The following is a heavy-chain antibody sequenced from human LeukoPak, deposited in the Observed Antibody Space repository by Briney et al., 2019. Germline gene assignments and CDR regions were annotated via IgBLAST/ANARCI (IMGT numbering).Heavy chain of an antibody. V-gene: IGHV4-59*12. CDR2: IYYSGST. CDR3: AREKYYYDSSGYLPRLKYYFDY. D-gene: IGHD3-22*01. CDR1: GGSISSYY. J-gene: IGHJ4*02. Sequence: SETLSLTCTVSGGSISSYYWSWIRQPPGKGLEWIGYIYYSGSTNYNPSLKSRVTISVDTSKNQFSLKLSSVTAADTAVYYCAREKYYYDSSGYLPRLKYYFDYWGQGTLVTVSS.